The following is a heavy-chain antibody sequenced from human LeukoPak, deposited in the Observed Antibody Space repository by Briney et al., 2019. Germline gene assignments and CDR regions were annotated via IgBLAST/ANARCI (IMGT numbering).Heavy chain of an antibody. D-gene: IGHD3-22*01. J-gene: IGHJ4*02. CDR1: GFTFSSYA. CDR2: ISYDGSNK. CDR3: ARDSSYYYDSSGYILDY. V-gene: IGHV3-30*04. Sequence: GGSLRLSCAASGFTFSSYARHWVRQAPGKGLEWVAVISYDGSNKYYADSVKGRFTISRDNSKNTLYLQMDSLRAEDTAVYYCARDSSYYYDSSGYILDYWGQGTLVTVSS.